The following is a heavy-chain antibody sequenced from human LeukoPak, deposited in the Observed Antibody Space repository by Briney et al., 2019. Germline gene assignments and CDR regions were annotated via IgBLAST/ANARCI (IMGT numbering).Heavy chain of an antibody. J-gene: IGHJ4*02. CDR3: ARASIVVVTAILSFDY. D-gene: IGHD2-21*02. V-gene: IGHV3-30-3*01. Sequence: GGSLRLSCAASGFTFSSYAMHWVRQAPGKGLEWVAVILYDGSNKYYADSVKGRFTISRDNSKNTLYLQMNSLRAEDTAVYYCARASIVVVTAILSFDYWGQGTLVTVSS. CDR1: GFTFSSYA. CDR2: ILYDGSNK.